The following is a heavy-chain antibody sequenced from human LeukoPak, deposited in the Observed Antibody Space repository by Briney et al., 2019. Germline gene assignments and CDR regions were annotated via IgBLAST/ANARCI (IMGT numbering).Heavy chain of an antibody. CDR2: IYYSGST. J-gene: IGHJ4*02. CDR1: GGTISSYY. Sequence: SETLTLTCAASGGTISSYYWSWIRQPPGKGLEWIGYIYYSGSTNYNPSLKSRVTISVDTSKNQFSLKLSSVTAADTAVYYCARGSKYCGSGNWGQGTLVTVSS. CDR3: ARGSKYCGSGN. D-gene: IGHD3-10*01. V-gene: IGHV4-59*01.